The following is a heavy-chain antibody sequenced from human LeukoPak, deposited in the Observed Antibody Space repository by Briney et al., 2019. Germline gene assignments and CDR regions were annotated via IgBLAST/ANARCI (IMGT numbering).Heavy chain of an antibody. Sequence: GGSLRLSCAASGFTFSSYWMSWVRQAPGKGLEWVANIKQDGSEKYYVDSVKGRFTISRDNSKNTLYLQMNSLRAEDTAVYYCAKAFMVRGVKAPGWGQGTLVTVSS. V-gene: IGHV3-7*02. CDR1: GFTFSSYW. J-gene: IGHJ4*02. D-gene: IGHD3-10*01. CDR3: AKAFMVRGVKAPG. CDR2: IKQDGSEK.